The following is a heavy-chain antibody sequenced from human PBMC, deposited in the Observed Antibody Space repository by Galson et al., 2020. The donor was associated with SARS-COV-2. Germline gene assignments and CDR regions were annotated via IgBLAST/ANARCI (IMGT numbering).Heavy chain of an antibody. J-gene: IGHJ6*02. CDR1: GFTFSSYS. V-gene: IGHV3-48*02. D-gene: IGHD6-6*01. CDR3: ARDREYSSSSYYYYGMDV. Sequence: GESLKISCAASGFTFSSYSMNWVRQAPGKGLEWVSYISSSSSTIYYADSVKGRFTISRDNAKNSLYLQMNSLRDEDTAVYYCARDREYSSSSYYYYGMDVWGQGTTVTVSS. CDR2: ISSSSSTI.